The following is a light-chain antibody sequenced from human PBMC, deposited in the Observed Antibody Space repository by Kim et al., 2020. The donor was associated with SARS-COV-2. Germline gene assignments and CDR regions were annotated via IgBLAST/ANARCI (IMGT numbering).Light chain of an antibody. V-gene: IGKV1-5*01. CDR2: DAS. J-gene: IGKJ1*01. CDR3: QQYSSDSRT. Sequence: DIQMTQTPSTVSSAVGDRVTITCRASQGIGTCLAWYQQKPGKAPKLLIFDASNLQSTVPPRFSGSGSGTQFTLTISSLQPDDYGTYFCQQYSSDSRTFGQGTKVDIK. CDR1: QGIGTC.